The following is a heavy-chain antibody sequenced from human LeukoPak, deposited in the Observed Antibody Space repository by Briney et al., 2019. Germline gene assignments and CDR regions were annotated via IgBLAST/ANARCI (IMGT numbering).Heavy chain of an antibody. CDR2: INPNSGGT. Sequence: INPNSGGTKCAQKFQGRVTMTRDTSISAAYMELSRLAYDDTAVYYCAKVDSPRIIVAAFDFWGQGTLVTVSS. J-gene: IGHJ4*02. V-gene: IGHV1-2*02. CDR3: AKVDSPRIIVAAFDF. D-gene: IGHD2-15*01.